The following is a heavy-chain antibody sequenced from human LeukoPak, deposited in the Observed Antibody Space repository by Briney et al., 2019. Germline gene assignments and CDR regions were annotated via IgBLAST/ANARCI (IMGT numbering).Heavy chain of an antibody. D-gene: IGHD4-23*01. V-gene: IGHV4-59*12. J-gene: IGHJ4*02. CDR1: GGSISSYY. CDR3: ARVKTSVGNSDY. CDR2: IYYSGST. Sequence: PSETLSLTCTVSGGSISSYYWSWIQQPPGKGLEWIGYIYYSGSTNYNPSLKSRVTISVDTSKNQFSLKLSSVTAADTAVYYCARVKTSVGNSDYWGQGTLVTVSS.